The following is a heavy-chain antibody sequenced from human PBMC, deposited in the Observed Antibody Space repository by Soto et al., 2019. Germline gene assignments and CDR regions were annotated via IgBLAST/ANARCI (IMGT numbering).Heavy chain of an antibody. CDR1: GYTFTGYY. J-gene: IGHJ4*02. CDR3: AGCYDSSRYCLENYFDY. D-gene: IGHD3-22*01. V-gene: IGHV1-2*02. CDR2: INPNSGGT. Sequence: ASVKVSCKASGYTFTGYYMHWVRQAPGQGLEWMGWINPNSGGTNYAQKFQGRVTMTRDTSISTAYMELSRLRSDDTAVYYCAGCYDSSRYCLENYFDYWGQGTLVTVYS.